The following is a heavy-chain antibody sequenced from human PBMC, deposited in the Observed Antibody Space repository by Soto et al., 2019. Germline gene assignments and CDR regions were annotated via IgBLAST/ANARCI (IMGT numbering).Heavy chain of an antibody. V-gene: IGHV1-2*02. CDR2: INPNSGGT. J-gene: IGHJ2*01. D-gene: IGHD2-15*01. Sequence: ASVEVSCKASGYTFTGYYMHWVRQAPGQGLEWMGWINPNSGGTNYAQKFQGRVTMTRDTSISTAYMELSSLRSDDTALYYWARDILVVGRVCYFDLWSRGTLV. CDR3: ARDILVVGRVCYFDL. CDR1: GYTFTGYY.